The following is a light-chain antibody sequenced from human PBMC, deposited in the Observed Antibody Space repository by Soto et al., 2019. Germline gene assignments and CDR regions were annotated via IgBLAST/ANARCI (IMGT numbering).Light chain of an antibody. CDR2: DAS. J-gene: IGKJ4*01. CDR1: QDISNY. Sequence: IRLTQSPASLAFSLGDGVTITCEASQDISNYLNWYQQKPGKAPKLLIYDASNLETGIPARFSGSGSGTDFTFTISSLEPEDIATYYCQQHDNCPLTFGGGTKVDIK. V-gene: IGKV1-33*01. CDR3: QQHDNCPLT.